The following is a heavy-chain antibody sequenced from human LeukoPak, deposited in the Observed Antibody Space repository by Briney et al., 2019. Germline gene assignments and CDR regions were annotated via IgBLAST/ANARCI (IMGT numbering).Heavy chain of an antibody. J-gene: IGHJ4*02. CDR2: IIPIFGTA. D-gene: IGHD4-23*01. CDR3: AQSSAVTPGIDY. CDR1: GGTFSSYA. Sequence: SVKVSCKASGGTFSSYAISWVRQAPGQGLEWMGGIIPIFGTANYAQKFQGRVTITADESTSTAYMELSSLRSEDTAVYYCAQSSAVTPGIDYWGQGTLVTVSS. V-gene: IGHV1-69*13.